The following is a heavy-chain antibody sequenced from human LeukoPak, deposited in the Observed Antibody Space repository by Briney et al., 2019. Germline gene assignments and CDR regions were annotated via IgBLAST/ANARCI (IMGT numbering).Heavy chain of an antibody. CDR1: GFTFCRSP. V-gene: IGHV3-30*04. CDR3: AKDSFGTLDM. CDR2: SSHDGTIR. D-gene: IGHD3-10*01. Sequence: GRSLRLPCAGSGFTFCRSPMHWVRQAPGEGLQWVSLSSHDGTIRYEDSVKGRFTVSRDNSKNTLYLQMSSLRPEDTAVYYCAKDSFGTLDMWGQGTPVIVSS. J-gene: IGHJ4*02.